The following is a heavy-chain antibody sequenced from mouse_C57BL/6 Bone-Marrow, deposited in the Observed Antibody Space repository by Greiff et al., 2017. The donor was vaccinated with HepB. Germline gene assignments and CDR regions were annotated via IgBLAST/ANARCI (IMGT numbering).Heavy chain of an antibody. J-gene: IGHJ2*01. CDR2: IDPETGGT. CDR1: GYTFTDYE. D-gene: IGHD3-2*02. Sequence: VQLQQSGAELVRPGASVTLSCKASGYTFTDYEMHWVKQTPVHGLEWIGAIDPETGGTAYNQKFKGKAILTADKSSSTAYMELRSLTSEDSAVYYCTKGGSGLYYFDYWGQGTTLTVSS. V-gene: IGHV1-15*01. CDR3: TKGGSGLYYFDY.